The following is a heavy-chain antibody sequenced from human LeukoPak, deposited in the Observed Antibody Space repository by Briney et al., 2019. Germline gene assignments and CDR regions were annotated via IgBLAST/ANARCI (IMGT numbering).Heavy chain of an antibody. CDR1: GYTFTSYG. D-gene: IGHD2-15*01. CDR2: IGAYNGNT. V-gene: IGHV1-18*01. Sequence: ASVKVSCKASGYTFTSYGISWVRQAPGQGLEWMGWIGAYNGNTNYAQKLQGRVTMTTDTSTSTAYMELRSLRSDDTAVYYCARGRLHCSGGSCYQDYWGQGTLVTVSS. CDR3: ARGRLHCSGGSCYQDY. J-gene: IGHJ4*02.